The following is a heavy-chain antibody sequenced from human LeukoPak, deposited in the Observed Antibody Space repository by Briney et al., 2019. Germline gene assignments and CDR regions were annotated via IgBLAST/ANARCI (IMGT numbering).Heavy chain of an antibody. V-gene: IGHV4-34*01. J-gene: IGHJ5*02. CDR3: ARGYYGSGSYRWNWIDP. Sequence: SETLSLTCAVYGGSFSGYYWSWSRQPPGKGPEWIGEINHSGSTNYNPSLKSRVTISLDPPKNQFSLNPISVTAADTALYYFARGYYGSGSYRWNWIDPWGQGTLVTVSS. D-gene: IGHD3-10*01. CDR1: GGSFSGYY. CDR2: INHSGST.